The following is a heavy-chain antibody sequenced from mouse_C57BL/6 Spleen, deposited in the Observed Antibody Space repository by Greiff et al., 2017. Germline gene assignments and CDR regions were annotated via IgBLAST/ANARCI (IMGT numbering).Heavy chain of an antibody. D-gene: IGHD2-3*01. CDR3: ARDRGDDGYLYYFDY. V-gene: IGHV5-4*01. CDR1: GFTFSSYA. Sequence: EVKLVESGGGLVKPGGSLKLSCAASGFTFSSYAMSWVRQTPEKRLEWVATISDGGSYTYYPDNVKGRFTISRDNAKNNLYLQMSHLKSEDTAMYYCARDRGDDGYLYYFDYWGQGTTLTVSS. CDR2: ISDGGSYT. J-gene: IGHJ2*01.